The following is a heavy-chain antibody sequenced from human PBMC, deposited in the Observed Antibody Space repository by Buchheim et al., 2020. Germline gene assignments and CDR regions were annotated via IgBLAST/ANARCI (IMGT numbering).Heavy chain of an antibody. CDR2: INPSGGST. V-gene: IGHV1-46*01. CDR1: GYTFTSYY. Sequence: QVQLVQSGAEVKKPGASVKVSCKASGYTFTSYYMHWVRQAPGQGLEWMGIINPSGGSTSYAQKFQGRVNMTRDTSTSTVYMELSSLRSEDTAVYYCAREQKWELQPYYYGMDVWGQGTT. J-gene: IGHJ6*02. D-gene: IGHD1-26*01. CDR3: AREQKWELQPYYYGMDV.